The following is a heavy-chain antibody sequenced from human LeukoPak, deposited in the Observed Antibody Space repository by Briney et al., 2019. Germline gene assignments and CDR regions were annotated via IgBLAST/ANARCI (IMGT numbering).Heavy chain of an antibody. D-gene: IGHD6-19*01. CDR3: ARQSPGIAVAGLFDY. V-gene: IGHV4-39*01. Sequence: SETLSLTCTVSGGSISSSSYYWGWIRQPPGKGLEWIGSIYYSGSTYYNPSLKSRVTISVDTSKNQFSLKLSSVTAADTAVYYCARQSPGIAVAGLFDYWGQGTLVTVSS. CDR1: GGSISSSSYY. CDR2: IYYSGST. J-gene: IGHJ4*02.